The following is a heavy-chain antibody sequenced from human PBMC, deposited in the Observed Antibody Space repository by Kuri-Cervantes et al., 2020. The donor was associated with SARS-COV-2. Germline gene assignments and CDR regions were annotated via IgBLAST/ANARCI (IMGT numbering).Heavy chain of an antibody. CDR1: GGSFSGYY. V-gene: IGHV4-34*01. Sequence: SQTLSLTCAVYGGSFSGYYWSWIRQPPGKGLEWIGEINHSGSTNYNPSLKSRVAISVDTSKNQFSLKLSSVTAADTAVYYCAREIRRAARRGGLGYWGQGTLVTVSS. CDR3: AREIRRAARRGGLGY. CDR2: INHSGST. D-gene: IGHD6-6*01. J-gene: IGHJ4*02.